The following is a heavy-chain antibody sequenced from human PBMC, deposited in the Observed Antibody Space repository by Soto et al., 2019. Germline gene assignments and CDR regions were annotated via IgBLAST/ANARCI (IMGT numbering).Heavy chain of an antibody. D-gene: IGHD6-6*01. V-gene: IGHV3-23*01. Sequence: GGSLRLSCAASGFTFSSYAMSWVRQAPGKGLEWVSAISGSGGSTYYADSVKGRFTISRDNSKKRLYLQMNSLRAEDTAVYYCAKLQREYSSSSVAFDIWGQGTMVTVSS. CDR2: ISGSGGST. J-gene: IGHJ3*02. CDR1: GFTFSSYA. CDR3: AKLQREYSSSSVAFDI.